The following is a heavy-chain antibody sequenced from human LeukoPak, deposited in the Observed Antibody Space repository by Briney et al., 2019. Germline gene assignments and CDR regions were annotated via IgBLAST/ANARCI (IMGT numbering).Heavy chain of an antibody. CDR1: GGTFSSYA. Sequence: SVKVSCKASGGTFSSYAISWVRQAPGQGLEWMGRIIPILGIANYAQKSQGRVTITADKSTSTAYMELSSLRSEDTAVYYCAREHNPHCGGDCYSDYYYGMDVWGQGTTVTVS. CDR2: IIPILGIA. V-gene: IGHV1-69*04. J-gene: IGHJ6*02. CDR3: AREHNPHCGGDCYSDYYYGMDV. D-gene: IGHD2-21*02.